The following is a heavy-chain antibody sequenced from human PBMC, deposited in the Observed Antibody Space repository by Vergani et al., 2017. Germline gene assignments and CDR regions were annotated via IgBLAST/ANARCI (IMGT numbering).Heavy chain of an antibody. V-gene: IGHV1-18*01. CDR1: GYTFTSYG. Sequence: QVQLVQSGAEVKKPGASVKVSCKASGYTFTSYGISWVRQAPGQGLEWMGWISAYNGNTNYAQKLQGRVTMTTDTSTSTAYMELSSLRSEDTAVYYCARAVRTTVTTSYYYGMDVWGQGTTVTVSS. J-gene: IGHJ6*02. D-gene: IGHD4-17*01. CDR2: ISAYNGNT. CDR3: ARAVRTTVTTSYYYGMDV.